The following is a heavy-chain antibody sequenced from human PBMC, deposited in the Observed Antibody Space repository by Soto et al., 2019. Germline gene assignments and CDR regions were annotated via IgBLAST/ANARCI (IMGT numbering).Heavy chain of an antibody. CDR3: ARYLSWGASCYYSMDV. CDR2: ISSSSSVI. D-gene: IGHD2-15*01. Sequence: EVQLVESGGGLVQPGGSLRLSCATSGFILSDCAMNWVRQAPGKGLERVSYISSSSSVIDYADSVKGRFTVSRDNARNSLYLQMNSLRAEDTAVYYCARYLSWGASCYYSMDVWGKGTTVTVSS. J-gene: IGHJ6*03. CDR1: GFILSDCA. V-gene: IGHV3-48*01.